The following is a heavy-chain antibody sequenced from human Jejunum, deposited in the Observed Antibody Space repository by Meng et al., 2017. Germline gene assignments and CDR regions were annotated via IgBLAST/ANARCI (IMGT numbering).Heavy chain of an antibody. D-gene: IGHD6-6*01. Sequence: QRQLQESGPGLVKPSGTLSLACTVSGDSVTSGSYHWSWIRQPPGKGLEWIGYIHHSGITYYNPSLRSRLLISIDTSKRQLSLTLNSVTAADTALYYCATIQSSPHFFNYWGQGTLVTVSS. J-gene: IGHJ4*02. CDR2: IHHSGIT. V-gene: IGHV4-30-4*01. CDR3: ATIQSSPHFFNY. CDR1: GDSVTSGSYH.